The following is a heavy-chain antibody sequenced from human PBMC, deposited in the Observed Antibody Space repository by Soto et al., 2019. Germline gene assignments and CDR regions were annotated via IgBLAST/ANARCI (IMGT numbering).Heavy chain of an antibody. J-gene: IGHJ3*02. CDR3: ASDSPLYSGSYYAFDI. Sequence: ASVKVSCKVSGYTLTELSMHWVRQAPGKGLEWMGGFDPEDGETIYPQKFQGRVTMTEDTSTDTAYMELSSLRSEEAAVYYCASDSPLYSGSYYAFDIWGQGTMVTVSS. D-gene: IGHD1-26*01. CDR2: FDPEDGET. V-gene: IGHV1-24*01. CDR1: GYTLTELS.